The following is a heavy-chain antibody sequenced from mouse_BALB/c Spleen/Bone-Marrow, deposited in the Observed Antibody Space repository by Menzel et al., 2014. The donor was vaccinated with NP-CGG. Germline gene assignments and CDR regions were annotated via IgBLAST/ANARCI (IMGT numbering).Heavy chain of an antibody. D-gene: IGHD2-1*01. CDR3: ARRGNWGYAMDY. CDR2: IFPGSGNI. J-gene: IGHJ4*01. CDR1: GYSFTSYY. V-gene: IGHV1-66*01. Sequence: VQLQQSGPELVKPGASVKISCEASGYSFTSYYIHWVKQRPGQGLEWIGWIFPGSGNIKYNEKFKGEATLTADTSSSTAYMRISSLTSEDSAVYFCARRGNWGYAMDYWGQGTSATVSS.